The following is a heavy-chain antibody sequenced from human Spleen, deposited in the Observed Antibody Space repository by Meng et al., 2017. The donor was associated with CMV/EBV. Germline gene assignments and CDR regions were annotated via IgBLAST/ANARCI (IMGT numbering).Heavy chain of an antibody. Sequence: SETLSLTCTVSGGSISSSSYYWGWIRQPPGKGLEWIGSIYYSGSTYYNPSLKSRVTISVDTSKNQFSLKLRSVTAADTAVYYCVRAAAAGTVDYWGQGTLVTVSS. CDR2: IYYSGST. CDR1: GGSISSSSYY. CDR3: VRAAAAGTVDY. D-gene: IGHD6-13*01. J-gene: IGHJ4*02. V-gene: IGHV4-39*07.